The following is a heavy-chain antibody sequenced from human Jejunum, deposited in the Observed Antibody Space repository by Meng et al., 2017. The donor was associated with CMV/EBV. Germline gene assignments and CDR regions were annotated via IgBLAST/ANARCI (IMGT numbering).Heavy chain of an antibody. V-gene: IGHV3-21*01. D-gene: IGHD2-8*01. CDR2: ISTGGSYI. Sequence: LSLSCVASGFTFGSYSMYWVRQAPGKGLEWVSSISTGGSYIHYADSVKGRFTISRDNAKNSLYLQMNSLRVEDTAVYYCARDRVRSDYWGQGTLVTVSS. CDR3: ARDRVRSDY. CDR1: GFTFGSYS. J-gene: IGHJ4*02.